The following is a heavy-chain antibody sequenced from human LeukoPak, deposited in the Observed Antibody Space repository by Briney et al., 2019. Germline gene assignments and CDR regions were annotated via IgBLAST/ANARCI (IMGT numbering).Heavy chain of an antibody. CDR2: IYPGDSDT. V-gene: IGHV5-51*01. CDR3: AASIGTAAGTLDY. J-gene: IGHJ4*02. Sequence: GESLKISFMASGYSFTTYWIGWVRQIPGKGLEWMGIIYPGDSDTRYSPSFQGQVTISADKSISTAYLQWSSLKASDTAKYYCAASIGTAAGTLDYWGQGTLVTVSS. CDR1: GYSFTTYW. D-gene: IGHD6-13*01.